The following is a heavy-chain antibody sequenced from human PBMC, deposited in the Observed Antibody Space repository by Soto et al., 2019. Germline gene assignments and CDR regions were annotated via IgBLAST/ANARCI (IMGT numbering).Heavy chain of an antibody. V-gene: IGHV4-30-4*01. D-gene: IGHD7-27*01. CDR3: ARGRYCLTGRCFPNWFDS. J-gene: IGHJ5*01. Sequence: SETLSLTCSVSGDSISNLDYFWAWIRQPPGQALEYIGYIYKSATTYYNPSFESRVAISVDTSKSQFSLNVTSVTAADTAVYFCARGRYCLTGRCFPNWFDSWGQGALVTVST. CDR2: IYKSATT. CDR1: GDSISNLDYF.